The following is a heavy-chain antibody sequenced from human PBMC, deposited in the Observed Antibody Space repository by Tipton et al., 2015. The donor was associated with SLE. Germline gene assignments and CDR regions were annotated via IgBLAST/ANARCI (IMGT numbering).Heavy chain of an antibody. V-gene: IGHV4-38-2*02. D-gene: IGHD1-26*01. CDR2: IYHSGST. CDR1: GYSISSGYY. J-gene: IGHJ4*02. Sequence: LSLTCAVSGYSISSGYYWGWIRQPPGKGLEWIGSIYHSGSTYYNSSLESRVTISVDTSKNHFSLKLNSVTAADTAVYYCARDWEGRWELHLGIWVYWGQGTLVTVSS. CDR3: ARDWEGRWELHLGIWVY.